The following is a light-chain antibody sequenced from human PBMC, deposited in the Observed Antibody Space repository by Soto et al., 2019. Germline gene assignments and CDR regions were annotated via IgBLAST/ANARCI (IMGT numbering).Light chain of an antibody. Sequence: EIVLTQSPGTLSLSPGERATLSCRASQSVSNSYLAWYQQKPGQAPRLLIYGASSRATGIPDRFSGSGSGTDFTLTLSRLETEEFAVYYCQQYGSSPRTFGEGTKVEIK. J-gene: IGKJ1*01. CDR1: QSVSNSY. V-gene: IGKV3-20*01. CDR2: GAS. CDR3: QQYGSSPRT.